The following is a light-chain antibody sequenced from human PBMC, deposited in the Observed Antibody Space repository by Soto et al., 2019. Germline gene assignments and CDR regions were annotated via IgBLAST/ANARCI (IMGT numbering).Light chain of an antibody. CDR2: GVS. Sequence: DTVMTQSPATLSVSPGETATLSCRASESVGSHLAWYQQKPGQAPRLLIYGVSTRATGIPVRFRGSGSETEFTLTISSLQSDDFAVDYCQQYDNWPPWTFGQGTKVEI. CDR1: ESVGSH. J-gene: IGKJ1*01. V-gene: IGKV3-15*01. CDR3: QQYDNWPPWT.